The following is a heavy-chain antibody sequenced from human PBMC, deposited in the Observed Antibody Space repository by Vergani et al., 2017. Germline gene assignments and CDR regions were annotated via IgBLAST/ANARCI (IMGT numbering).Heavy chain of an antibody. CDR2: ISFDGTNE. D-gene: IGHD2-2*02. J-gene: IGHJ4*02. V-gene: IGHV3-30-3*01. CDR1: GFTFTSYH. Sequence: QVQLVQSGAEVKKPGASVRVSCKASGFTFTSYHIHWVRQAPGKGLEWVVGISFDGTNEYYPDLVKGRFTISRDIAKNTLYLQVRSLRLEDTGVYHCVRDRGLCAGGRCYTEAWDYWGQGTPVTVSS. CDR3: VRDRGLCAGGRCYTEAWDY.